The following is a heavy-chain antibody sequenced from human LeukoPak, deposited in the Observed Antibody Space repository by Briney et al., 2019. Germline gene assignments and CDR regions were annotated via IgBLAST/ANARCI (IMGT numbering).Heavy chain of an antibody. Sequence: ASVKVSCKASGYTFTSYDINWVRQATGQGLEWMGWISAYNGNTKYAQKLQGRVTMTTDTSTSTAYMELRSLRSDDTAVYYCARGARYGSGSYYDYWGQGTLVTVSS. CDR1: GYTFTSYD. J-gene: IGHJ4*02. D-gene: IGHD3-10*01. V-gene: IGHV1-18*01. CDR2: ISAYNGNT. CDR3: ARGARYGSGSYYDY.